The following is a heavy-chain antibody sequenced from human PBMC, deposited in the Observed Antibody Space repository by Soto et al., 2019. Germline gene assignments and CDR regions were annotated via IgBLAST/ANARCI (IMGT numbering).Heavy chain of an antibody. V-gene: IGHV1-3*01. Sequence: ASVKVSCKASGGTFSSYAISWVRQAPGQRLEWMGWINADNGNTKYSQKFQGRVTMTRNTSISTAYMELSSLRSEDTAVYYCARGKIFADYWGRGTLVTVSS. CDR1: GGTFSSYA. CDR3: ARGKIFADY. CDR2: INADNGNT. D-gene: IGHD3-9*01. J-gene: IGHJ4*02.